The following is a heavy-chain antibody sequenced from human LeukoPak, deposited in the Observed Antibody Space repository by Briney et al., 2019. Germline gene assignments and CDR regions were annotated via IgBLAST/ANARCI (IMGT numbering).Heavy chain of an antibody. V-gene: IGHV3-23*01. CDR2: ISGSGYTT. CDR1: GFIFND. J-gene: IGHJ4*02. D-gene: IGHD1-14*01. CDR3: ANSVSSYRKRFDY. Sequence: GGSLRLSCAASGFIFNDMSWVRQAPGKGLEWVSVISGSGYTTYYADSVKGRFTISRDNSKNTLYLQMNSLRAEDTAVYYCANSVSSYRKRFDYWGQGTLVAVSS.